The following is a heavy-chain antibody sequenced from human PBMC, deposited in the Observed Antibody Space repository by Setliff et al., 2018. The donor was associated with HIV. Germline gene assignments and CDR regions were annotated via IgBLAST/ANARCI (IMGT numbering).Heavy chain of an antibody. J-gene: IGHJ4*02. CDR2: IQSGGII. CDR1: GLTLSNSA. D-gene: IGHD3-16*01. Sequence: GGSLRLSCAASGLTLSNSAMTWVRQKPWRGLEWVSLIQSGGIIYYADSVKGRFTISRDNAKRVLYLQMNSLRAEDTAVYYCARGGASRPDYWGRGTLVTVSS. V-gene: IGHV3-23*01. CDR3: ARGGASRPDY.